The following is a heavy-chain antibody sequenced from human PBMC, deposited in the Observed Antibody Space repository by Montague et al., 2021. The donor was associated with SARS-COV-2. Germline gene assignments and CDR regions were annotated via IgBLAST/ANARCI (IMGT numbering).Heavy chain of an antibody. CDR1: GFTFSSYA. Sequence: SLRLSCAASGFTFSSYAMHWVRQAPGKGLEWVAVISYDGSNKYYADSVKGRFTISRDNSKNTLYLQMNSLRAEDTAVYYCARGRGGSYLTCFDYWGQGTLVTVSS. V-gene: IGHV3-30*04. J-gene: IGHJ4*02. CDR3: ARGRGGSYLTCFDY. D-gene: IGHD1-26*01. CDR2: ISYDGSNK.